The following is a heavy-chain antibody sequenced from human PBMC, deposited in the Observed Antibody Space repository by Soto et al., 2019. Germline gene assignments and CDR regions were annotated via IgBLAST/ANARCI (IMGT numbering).Heavy chain of an antibody. V-gene: IGHV3-74*01. CDR2: INADGGST. CDR1: GFTFSNHW. CDR3: VKVCSRGVVVRRFYFDS. Sequence: GGSLRLCFAASGFTFSNHWMPWVRQAPGKGLEWVSRINADGGSTHYADSLRGRFTIYRDNAKNTLFLQLNSLSVEDTAIYYCVKVCSRGVVVRRFYFDSWGQGTLVTVSS. J-gene: IGHJ4*02. D-gene: IGHD2-8*01.